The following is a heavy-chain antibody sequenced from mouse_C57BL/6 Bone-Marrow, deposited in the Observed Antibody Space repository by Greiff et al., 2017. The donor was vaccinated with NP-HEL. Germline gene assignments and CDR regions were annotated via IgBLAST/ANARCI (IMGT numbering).Heavy chain of an antibody. CDR1: GFSFNTYA. V-gene: IGHV10-1*01. D-gene: IGHD2-3*01. J-gene: IGHJ2*01. Sequence: EVHLVESGGGLVQPKGSLKLSCAASGFSFNTYAMNWVRQAPGKGLEWVARIRSKSNNYATYYADSLKDRFPISRDDSESMLYLQMNNLKTEDTAMYYCVRQGYDGYYLDYWGQGTTLTVSS. CDR2: IRSKSNNYAT. CDR3: VRQGYDGYYLDY.